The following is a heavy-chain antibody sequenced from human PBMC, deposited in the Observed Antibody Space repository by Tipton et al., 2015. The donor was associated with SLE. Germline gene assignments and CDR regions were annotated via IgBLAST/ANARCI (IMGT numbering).Heavy chain of an antibody. CDR1: GGSIRTNY. D-gene: IGHD2-2*01. V-gene: IGHV4-59*07. Sequence: TLSLTCTVSGGSIRTNYWSWLRQTPGKGLEWIGYVYFYTNENTSYNPSLRSRVTISLDTSNNHFSLKLRSVTAADTAAYYCARGPLEPAVSDNAFDIWGQGTMVTVSS. CDR2: VYFYTNENT. CDR3: ARGPLEPAVSDNAFDI. J-gene: IGHJ3*02.